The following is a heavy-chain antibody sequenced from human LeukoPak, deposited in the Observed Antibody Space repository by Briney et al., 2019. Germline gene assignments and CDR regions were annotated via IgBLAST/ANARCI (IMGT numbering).Heavy chain of an antibody. CDR1: GGSISSYY. CDR3: AGSQWLAYFDY. Sequence: TSETLSLTCTVSGGSISSYYWSWLRQPAGKGLEWIGRIYTSGSTNYNPPLKSRVTISVDTSKNQFSLKLSSVTAADTAVYYCAGSQWLAYFDYWGRGTLVTVSS. V-gene: IGHV4-4*07. J-gene: IGHJ4*02. CDR2: IYTSGST. D-gene: IGHD6-19*01.